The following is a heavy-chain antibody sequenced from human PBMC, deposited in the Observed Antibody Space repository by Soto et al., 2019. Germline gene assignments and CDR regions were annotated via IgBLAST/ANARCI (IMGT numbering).Heavy chain of an antibody. D-gene: IGHD1-26*01. CDR3: ARVNTGSYYKFDH. V-gene: IGHV1-18*01. CDR2: ISHYNGNT. CDR1: GYAFISFG. J-gene: IGHJ4*02. Sequence: QVQLVQSGAEVKNPGASVKFSCKSSGYAFISFGISWVRQAPGQGLEWMGWISHYNGNTNYAQKLQGRVTMTTDTSTNTAYLELRSLSSDDTDVYYCARVNTGSYYKFDHWGQGTLVTVPS.